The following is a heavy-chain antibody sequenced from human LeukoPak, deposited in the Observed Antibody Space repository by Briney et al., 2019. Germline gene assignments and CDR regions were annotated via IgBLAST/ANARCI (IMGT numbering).Heavy chain of an antibody. V-gene: IGHV4-61*01. CDR2: IYYSGST. J-gene: IGHJ6*02. CDR3: ARELGYCSSTSCYKEGMDV. CDR1: GGSVSSGSYY. Sequence: SETLSLTCTVSGGSVSSGSYYWSWIRQPPGKGLEWIGYIYYSGSTNYNPSLKSRVTISVDTSKNQFSLKLSSVTAADAAVYYCARELGYCSSTSCYKEGMDVWGQGTTVTVSS. D-gene: IGHD2-2*02.